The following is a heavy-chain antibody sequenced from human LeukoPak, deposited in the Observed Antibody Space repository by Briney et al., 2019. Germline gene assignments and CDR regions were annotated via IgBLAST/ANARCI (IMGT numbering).Heavy chain of an antibody. D-gene: IGHD2/OR15-2a*01. CDR1: GDTFTNYG. Sequence: ASVKVSCNASGDTFTNYGFSWVRQVPGQGLEWMGWISLYNGNTKYAQKFQGRVTMTTDTSTSTAYMEPRSLRSDDTAVYYCTRDRFQSFDIWGQGTMVTVSS. V-gene: IGHV1-18*01. CDR3: TRDRFQSFDI. J-gene: IGHJ3*02. CDR2: ISLYNGNT.